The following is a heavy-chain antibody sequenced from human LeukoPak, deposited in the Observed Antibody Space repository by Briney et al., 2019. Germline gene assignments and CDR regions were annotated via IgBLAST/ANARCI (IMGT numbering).Heavy chain of an antibody. CDR3: ARGRPPHDYGTLFDY. J-gene: IGHJ4*02. Sequence: SETLSLTCAVYGGSFSGYYWSWIRQPPGKGLEWIGYIYYSGSTNYNPSLKSRATMSVDTSKKQFSLKLSSVAAADTAVYYCARGRPPHDYGTLFDYWGQGTLVTVSS. CDR1: GGSFSGYY. CDR2: IYYSGST. D-gene: IGHD4-17*01. V-gene: IGHV4-59*01.